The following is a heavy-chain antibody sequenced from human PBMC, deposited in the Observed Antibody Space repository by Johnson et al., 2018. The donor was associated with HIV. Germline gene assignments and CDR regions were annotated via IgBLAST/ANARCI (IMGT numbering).Heavy chain of an antibody. CDR3: AKSPGKDHGGKSGAFDM. CDR2: IWYDGSNE. V-gene: IGHV3-30*02. D-gene: IGHD4-23*01. CDR1: GFTFSSYG. J-gene: IGHJ3*02. Sequence: VQLVESGGGVVQPGGSLRLSCAASGFTFSSYGMHWVRQAPGKGLEWVAFIWYDGSNEYYGDSVKGRFTISRDNSKNMLYLQMNSLTVEDTAVYYCAKSPGKDHGGKSGAFDMWGQGTMVTVSS.